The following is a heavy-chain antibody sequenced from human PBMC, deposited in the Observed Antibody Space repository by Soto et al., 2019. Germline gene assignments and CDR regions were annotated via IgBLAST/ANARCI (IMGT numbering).Heavy chain of an antibody. Sequence: SETLSLTCTVSGGSISSYYWSWIRQPPGKGLEWIGYIYYSGSTNYNPSLKSRVTISVDTSKNQFSLKLSSVTAADTAVYYCASQWFGEFNWFDPWGQGTLVTVSS. CDR3: ASQWFGEFNWFDP. CDR2: IYYSGST. J-gene: IGHJ5*02. V-gene: IGHV4-59*01. D-gene: IGHD3-10*01. CDR1: GGSISSYY.